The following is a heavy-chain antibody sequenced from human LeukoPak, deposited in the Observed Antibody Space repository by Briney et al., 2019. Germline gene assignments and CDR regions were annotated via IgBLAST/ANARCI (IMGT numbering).Heavy chain of an antibody. D-gene: IGHD5-24*01. CDR2: IYYSGRT. V-gene: IGHV4-59*12. CDR3: ARDASLQTGAFDV. J-gene: IGHJ3*01. CDR1: GGSISSYY. Sequence: PSETLSLTCTVSGGSISSYYWSWIRQPPGKGLEWIGYIYYSGRTNYNPSLKSRVTISVDTSKNQFSLNLTSVTAADTAMYYCARDASLQTGAFDVWGQGTMVTVSS.